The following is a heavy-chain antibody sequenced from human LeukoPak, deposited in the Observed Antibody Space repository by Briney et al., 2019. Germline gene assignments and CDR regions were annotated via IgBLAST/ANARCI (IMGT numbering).Heavy chain of an antibody. CDR3: ARNLYYYDSSGFDY. D-gene: IGHD3-22*01. CDR2: IYTSGTT. V-gene: IGHV4-4*07. CDR1: GGSISSYY. J-gene: IGHJ4*02. Sequence: SETLSLTCTVSGGSISSYYWSWIRQPAGKGLEWIGRIYTSGTTNYNPSLKSRVTISVDTSKNQFSLKLSSVTAADTAVYYCARNLYYYDSSGFDYWGQGTLVTVSS.